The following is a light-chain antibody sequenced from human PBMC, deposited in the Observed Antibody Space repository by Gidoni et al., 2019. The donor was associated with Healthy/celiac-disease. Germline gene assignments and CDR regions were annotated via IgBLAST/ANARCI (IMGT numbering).Light chain of an antibody. CDR2: DAS. J-gene: IGKJ3*01. V-gene: IGKV1-33*01. CDR3: QQYDNLFT. CDR1: QDISNY. Sequence: DIQMTQSPSSLSASVGDRVTITCPASQDISNYLNWYHQKPGKAPKLLSYDASNLETGVPSRFSGSGSGTDFTFTISSLQPEDIATYYCQQYDNLFTFGPGTKVDIK.